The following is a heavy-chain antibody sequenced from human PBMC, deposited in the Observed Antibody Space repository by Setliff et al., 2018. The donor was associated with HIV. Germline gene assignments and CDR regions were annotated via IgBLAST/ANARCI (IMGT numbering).Heavy chain of an antibody. V-gene: IGHV4-34*01. CDR2: INHNGST. CDR3: AREGSGDDAFDS. CDR1: GGSFSGYY. J-gene: IGHJ3*02. D-gene: IGHD2-21*01. Sequence: SETLSLTCAVYGGSFSGYYWNWIRQPPGKGLEWMGEINHNGSTKFNPCLMNRVTISLDTSKNQFSLKMTSVTAADTAVYYCAREGSGDDAFDSWGQGTVVTVSS.